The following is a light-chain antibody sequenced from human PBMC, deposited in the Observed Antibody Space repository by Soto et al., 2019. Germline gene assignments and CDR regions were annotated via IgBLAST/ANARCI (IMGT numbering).Light chain of an antibody. Sequence: QSALTQPASVSGSPGQSITISCTGTSSDVGYYDYVSWYQQHPGKAPRLMIYDVTNRASGISDRFSGSKSGNTASLTISGLQSEDDAEYYCSSFTTANTLVFGTGTKVTVL. V-gene: IGLV2-14*03. J-gene: IGLJ1*01. CDR1: SSDVGYYDY. CDR3: SSFTTANTLV. CDR2: DVT.